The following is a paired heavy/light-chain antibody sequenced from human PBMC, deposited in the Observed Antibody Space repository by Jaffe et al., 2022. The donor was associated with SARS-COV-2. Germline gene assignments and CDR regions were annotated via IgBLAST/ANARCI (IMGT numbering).Heavy chain of an antibody. V-gene: IGHV3-15*01. D-gene: IGHD3-22*01. J-gene: IGHJ4*02. CDR3: HYYRDSSGYHYDY. CDR2: IKSKADGGTT. CDR1: GFTFSNAW. Sequence: EVQLVESGGGLVKPGGSLRLSCAASGFTFSNAWMSWVRQAPGKGLEWVGRIKSKADGGTTDYTAPIKGRFTISRDDSKNTLYLQMNSLKTEDTAVYYCHYYRDSSGYHYDYWGQGTLVTVSS.
Light chain of an antibody. CDR3: LLSYGGAGV. V-gene: IGLV7-46*01. Sequence: QAVVTQEPSLTVSPGGTVTLTCGSSTGAVTSGHFPYWFQQKPGQAPRTLIYDTSNKHSWTPARFSGSLLGGKAALTLSGAQPEDEAEYYCLLSYGGAGVFGGGTKLTVL. J-gene: IGLJ3*02. CDR2: DTS. CDR1: TGAVTSGHF.